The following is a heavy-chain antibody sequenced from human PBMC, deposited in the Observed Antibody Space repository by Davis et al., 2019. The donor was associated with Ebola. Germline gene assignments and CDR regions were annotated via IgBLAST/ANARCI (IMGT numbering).Heavy chain of an antibody. D-gene: IGHD1-1*01. CDR1: GGTFSSYA. CDR3: AICGQFELSEDYYYMDV. V-gene: IGHV1-69*13. CDR2: IIPIFGTA. J-gene: IGHJ6*03. Sequence: SVKVSCKASGGTFSSYAISWVRQAPGQGLEWMGGIIPIFGTANYAQKFQGRVTITADESTSTAYMELSSLRSEDTAVYYCAICGQFELSEDYYYMDVWGKGTTVTVSS.